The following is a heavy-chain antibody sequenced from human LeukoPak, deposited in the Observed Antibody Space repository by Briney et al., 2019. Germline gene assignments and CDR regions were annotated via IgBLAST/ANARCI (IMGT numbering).Heavy chain of an antibody. CDR2: INPNSGGT. D-gene: IGHD6-19*01. CDR1: GYTYTDYL. CDR3: ARRGIAVAGFVYYYYYYMDV. Sequence: ASVKVSCKPSGYTYTDYLMHWVRQAAGQGLEWMGWINPNSGGTNYAKKFQGRVTMTRDTSISTAYMELSRLRSDDTAVYYCARRGIAVAGFVYYYYYYMDVWGKGTTVTISS. J-gene: IGHJ6*03. V-gene: IGHV1-2*02.